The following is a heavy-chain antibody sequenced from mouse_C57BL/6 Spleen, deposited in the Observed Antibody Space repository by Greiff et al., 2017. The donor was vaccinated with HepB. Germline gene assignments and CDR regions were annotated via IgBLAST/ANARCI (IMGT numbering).Heavy chain of an antibody. D-gene: IGHD2-4*01. V-gene: IGHV14-1*01. CDR2: IDPEDGDT. CDR3: TTVYDYEDSWFAY. CDR1: GFNIKDYY. J-gene: IGHJ3*01. Sequence: EVQLQQSGAELVRPGASVKLSCTASGFNIKDYYMHWVKQRPEQGLEWIGRIDPEDGDTEYAPKFQGKATMTADTSSNTAYLQLSSLTSEDPAVYYCTTVYDYEDSWFAYWGQGTLVTVSA.